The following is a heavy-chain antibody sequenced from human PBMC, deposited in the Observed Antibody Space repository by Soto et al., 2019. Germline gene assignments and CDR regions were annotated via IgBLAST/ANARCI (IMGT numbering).Heavy chain of an antibody. CDR1: GFTFRSYG. J-gene: IGHJ4*02. Sequence: QVQLVESGGGVVQPGRSLRLSCAASGFTFRSYGMHWVRQAPGKGLEWVAVISYDGTNKYYADSVKGRFTISRDNSKNTLYLQMNSLRAEDTAVYDFAKDRIQLWLPGFVDYWGQGSLVTVSS. V-gene: IGHV3-30*18. CDR2: ISYDGTNK. D-gene: IGHD5-18*01. CDR3: AKDRIQLWLPGFVDY.